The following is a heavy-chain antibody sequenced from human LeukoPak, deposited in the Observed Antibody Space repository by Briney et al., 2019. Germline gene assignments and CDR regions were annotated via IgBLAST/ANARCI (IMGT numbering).Heavy chain of an antibody. J-gene: IGHJ4*02. CDR2: LSDEGRKK. CDR1: GFIFGRYG. Sequence: GGSQRLSCVASGFIFGRYGMYWVRRDPGKGLEWLVFLSDEGRKKEFADSVKGRSTVSKDNSRNTLYLQLNNLRPEDTAVYYCAREMVREESSGYYPFDLWGQGTLVSV. V-gene: IGHV3-30*02. D-gene: IGHD3-22*01. CDR3: AREMVREESSGYYPFDL.